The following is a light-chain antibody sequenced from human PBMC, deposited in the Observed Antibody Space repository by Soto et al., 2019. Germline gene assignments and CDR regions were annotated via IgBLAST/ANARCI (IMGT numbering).Light chain of an antibody. V-gene: IGKV3-15*01. CDR1: QSVSNK. J-gene: IGKJ1*01. CDR3: QQYNNWPPWT. CDR2: AAD. Sequence: EVVMRQSPATLSVSPGETATLSCRASQSVSNKLAWYQQRPGQAPRLLIYAADTRATGIPDRFSGSGSGRELTLTISSLQSEDFAVHYCQQYNNWPPWTFGQGTKVEVK.